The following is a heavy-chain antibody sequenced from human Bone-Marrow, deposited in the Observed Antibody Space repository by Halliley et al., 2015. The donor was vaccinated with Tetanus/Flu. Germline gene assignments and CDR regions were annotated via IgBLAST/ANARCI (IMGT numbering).Heavy chain of an antibody. CDR3: ARSGTIFDSYYGLDV. J-gene: IGHJ6*02. V-gene: IGHV3-53*01. Sequence: SLRLSCAASGFTVSSNYMNWVRQAPGKGLEWVSVIYSGGSTYYADSVKGRFTISRDNAKNSLFLQANSLRAEDTAVYYCARSGTIFDSYYGLDVWGQGTTVTVSS. CDR1: GFTVSSNY. D-gene: IGHD3-3*01. CDR2: IYSGGST.